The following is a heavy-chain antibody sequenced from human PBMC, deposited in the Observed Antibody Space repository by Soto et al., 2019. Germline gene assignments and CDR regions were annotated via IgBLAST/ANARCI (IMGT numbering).Heavy chain of an antibody. V-gene: IGHV5-10-1*01. J-gene: IGHJ6*02. CDR2: IDPSDSYT. CDR1: GYSFTSYW. CDR3: ARFPADRRGPTAGGMGV. Sequence: GESLKISCKGSGYSFTSYWISWVRQMPGKGLEWMGRIDPSDSYTNYSPSFQGHVTISADKSISTAYLQWSSLKASDTAMHYCARFPADRRGPTAGGMGVWGQGTTVTVSS.